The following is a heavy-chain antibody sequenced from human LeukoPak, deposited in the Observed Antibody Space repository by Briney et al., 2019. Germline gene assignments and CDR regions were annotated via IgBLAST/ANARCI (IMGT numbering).Heavy chain of an antibody. CDR3: ARGYSYDSFDY. J-gene: IGHJ4*02. CDR2: IYYSGST. Sequence: SETLSLTCTVSGGSISSYCWSWIRQPPGKGLEWIAYIYYSGSTNYNPSLKSRVTISVETSKNQFSLKLRSVTAADTAVYFCARGYSYDSFDYWGLGTLVTVSS. D-gene: IGHD3-16*01. CDR1: GGSISSYC. V-gene: IGHV4-59*01.